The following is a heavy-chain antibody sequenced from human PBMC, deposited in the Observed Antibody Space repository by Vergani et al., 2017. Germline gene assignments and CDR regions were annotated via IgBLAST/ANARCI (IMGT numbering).Heavy chain of an antibody. CDR1: GGSISSSNW. CDR2: IYHSGST. D-gene: IGHD3-22*01. V-gene: IGHV4-4*02. J-gene: IGHJ3*02. CDR3: ASEFYYDSSGYYPEAFDI. Sequence: QVQLQESGPGLVKPSGTLSLTCAVSGGSISSSNWWSWVRQPPGKGLEWIGEIYHSGSTNYNPSLKSRVTISVDKSKNQFSLKLSSVTAADTAVYYCASEFYYDSSGYYPEAFDIWGQGTMVTVSS.